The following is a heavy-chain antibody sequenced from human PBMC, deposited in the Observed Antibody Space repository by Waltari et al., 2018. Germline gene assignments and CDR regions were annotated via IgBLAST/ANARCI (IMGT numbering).Heavy chain of an antibody. V-gene: IGHV1-69*09. CDR2: IIPILGIA. D-gene: IGHD3-10*01. CDR3: ARSSPSGYYYGMDV. Sequence: QVQLVQSGAEVKKPGSSVKVSCKASGGTFSSYAIRWVRQAPGQGLEWMGRIIPILGIANYAQKFQGRVTITADKSTSTAYMELSSLRSEDTAVYYCARSSPSGYYYGMDVWGQGTTVTVSS. J-gene: IGHJ6*02. CDR1: GGTFSSYA.